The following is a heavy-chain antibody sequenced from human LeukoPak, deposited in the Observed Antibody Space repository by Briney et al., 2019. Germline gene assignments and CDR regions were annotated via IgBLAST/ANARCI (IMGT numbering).Heavy chain of an antibody. J-gene: IGHJ4*02. D-gene: IGHD6-6*01. CDR2: IYSSGST. Sequence: SETLSLTCTVSGASITSFHWTWIRQPAGKGLEWIGLIYSSGSTIYNPSLQSRVAMSVDMTKNQLSLKLSSVTAADTAMYYCARKDGDYWCQGTLVTVSS. CDR3: ARKDGDY. CDR1: GASITSFH. V-gene: IGHV4-4*07.